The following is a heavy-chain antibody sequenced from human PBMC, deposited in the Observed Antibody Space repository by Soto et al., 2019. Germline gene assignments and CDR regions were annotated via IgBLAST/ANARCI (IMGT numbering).Heavy chain of an antibody. Sequence: QVQLQESGRGLVAPSQTLSLTCTVSGGSMGGEGYSWSWIRHHPGKGRGWIGYVHYSGTTYYNPSLKSRLTLSVDTSKTQFSLNLRTVTAADTAVYYCARGWTAGAGWANWFDLWGQGTLVTVSS. CDR2: VHYSGTT. CDR3: ARGWTAGAGWANWFDL. D-gene: IGHD6-13*01. J-gene: IGHJ5*02. V-gene: IGHV4-31*03. CDR1: GGSMGGEGYS.